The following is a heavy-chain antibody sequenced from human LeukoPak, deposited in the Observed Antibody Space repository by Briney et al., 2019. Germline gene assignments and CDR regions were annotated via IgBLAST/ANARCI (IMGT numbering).Heavy chain of an antibody. CDR2: IYYSGST. CDR3: ARWKDGSGSYYLYYMDV. V-gene: IGHV4-59*01. Sequence: PSETLSLTCTVSGGSISDYYWSWIRQPPGKGREWSGYIYYSGSTNYNPSLKGRVTISVDTSKNQFSLNLSSVTAADTAVYYCARWKDGSGSYYLYYMDVWGRGTTVTASS. J-gene: IGHJ6*03. CDR1: GGSISDYY. D-gene: IGHD3-10*01.